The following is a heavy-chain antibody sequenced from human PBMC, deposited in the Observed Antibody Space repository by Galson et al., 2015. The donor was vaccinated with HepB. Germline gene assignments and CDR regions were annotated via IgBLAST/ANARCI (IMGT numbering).Heavy chain of an antibody. J-gene: IGHJ3*02. CDR1: GYTFTSYG. V-gene: IGHV1-18*01. Sequence: SVKVSCKASGYTFTSYGISWVRQAPGQGLEWMGWISAYNGNTNYAQKLQGRVTMTTDTSTSTAYMELRSLRSDDTAVYYCARDVRDYVIGGAFDIWGQGTMVTVSS. CDR2: ISAYNGNT. D-gene: IGHD4-17*01. CDR3: ARDVRDYVIGGAFDI.